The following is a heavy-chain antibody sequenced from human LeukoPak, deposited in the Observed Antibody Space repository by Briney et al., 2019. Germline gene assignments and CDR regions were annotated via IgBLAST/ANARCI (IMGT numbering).Heavy chain of an antibody. CDR3: AELGITMIGGV. J-gene: IGHJ6*04. D-gene: IGHD3-10*02. Sequence: GGSLRLSCAASRFTFSSFSMNWVRQAPGKGLEWVSYISSSGSTIYYADSVKGRFTISRDNAKNSLYLQMNSLRAEDTAVYYCAELGITMIGGVWGKGTTVTISS. CDR2: ISSSGSTI. CDR1: RFTFSSFS. V-gene: IGHV3-48*04.